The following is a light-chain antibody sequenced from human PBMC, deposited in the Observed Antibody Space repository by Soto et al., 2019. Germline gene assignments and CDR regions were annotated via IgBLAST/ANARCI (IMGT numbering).Light chain of an antibody. V-gene: IGKV3-20*01. Sequence: EIVLSQSPGTLSLSPGERATLSCRATQSVSSNYLAWYQQKPGQAPRVIIYAASGRAAGIADRFSGSGSGTDFTLTISRLEPEDFAVYYCQQYGSSPRTFGQGTKVEIK. CDR3: QQYGSSPRT. CDR2: AAS. J-gene: IGKJ1*01. CDR1: QSVSSNY.